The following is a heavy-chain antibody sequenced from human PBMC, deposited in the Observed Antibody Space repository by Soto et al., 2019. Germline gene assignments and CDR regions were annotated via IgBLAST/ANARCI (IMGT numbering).Heavy chain of an antibody. CDR3: ARAGRGYSYGPGYYYGMDV. J-gene: IGHJ6*02. CDR1: GGSFSGYY. D-gene: IGHD5-18*01. Sequence: QVQLQQWGAGLLKPSETLSLTCAVYGGSFSGYYWSWIRQPPGKGLEWIGEINHSGSTNYNPSLKRRVTVSVDTSNNQFSVKLSSVTAADTAVYYCARAGRGYSYGPGYYYGMDVWGQGTTVTVSS. CDR2: INHSGST. V-gene: IGHV4-34*01.